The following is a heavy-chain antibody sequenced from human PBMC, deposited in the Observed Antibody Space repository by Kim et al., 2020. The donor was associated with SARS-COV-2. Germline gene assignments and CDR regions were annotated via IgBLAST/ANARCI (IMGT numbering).Heavy chain of an antibody. J-gene: IGHJ6*02. CDR1: GYTLTELS. Sequence: ASVKVSCKVSGYTLTELSIHWVRQAPGKGLKWMGGFDPEEGETIYAQKFQGRVTMTEDTSTDTAYMELSSLRSEDTAVYYCATVEVAPAARPHYYGMDVWGQGTTVTVSS. CDR3: ATVEVAPAARPHYYGMDV. D-gene: IGHD2-2*01. V-gene: IGHV1-24*01. CDR2: FDPEEGET.